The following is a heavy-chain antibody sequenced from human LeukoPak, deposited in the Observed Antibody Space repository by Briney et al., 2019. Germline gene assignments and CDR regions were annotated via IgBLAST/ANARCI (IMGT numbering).Heavy chain of an antibody. D-gene: IGHD3-16*01. CDR1: GGSISTSSYY. V-gene: IGHV4-61*05. CDR3: ARRTGIYGGTFDI. J-gene: IGHJ3*02. CDR2: IYYSGST. Sequence: PSETLSLTCTVSGGSISTSSYYWSWIRQPPGKGLEWIGYIYYSGSTNYNPSLKSRVTISVDTSKNQFSLKLSSVTAADTAVYYCARRTGIYGGTFDIWGQGTMVTVSS.